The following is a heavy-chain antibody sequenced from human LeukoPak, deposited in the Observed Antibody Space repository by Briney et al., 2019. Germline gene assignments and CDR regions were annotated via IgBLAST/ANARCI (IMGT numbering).Heavy chain of an antibody. D-gene: IGHD3-22*01. CDR3: ARHRGTYYYDSSGYLNSAFDY. CDR2: IYTSGST. Sequence: PSETLSLTCTVSGGSISSYHWSWIRQPPGKGLEWIGYIYTSGSTNYNPSLKSRVTISVDTSKNQFSLKLSSVTAAATAVYYCARHRGTYYYDSSGYLNSAFDYWGQGTLVTVSS. J-gene: IGHJ4*02. V-gene: IGHV4-4*09. CDR1: GGSISSYH.